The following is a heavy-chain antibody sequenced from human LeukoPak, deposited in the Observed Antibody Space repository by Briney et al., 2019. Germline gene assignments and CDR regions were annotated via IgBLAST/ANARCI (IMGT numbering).Heavy chain of an antibody. J-gene: IGHJ4*02. CDR3: AKDSSGWYSHWDY. CDR2: INSDGSST. CDR1: GFTFSSYW. V-gene: IGHV3-74*01. D-gene: IGHD6-19*01. Sequence: GGSLRLSCAASGFTFSSYWMHWVRQAPGKGLVWVSRINSDGSSTSYADSVKGRFTISRDNAKNSLYLQMNSLRAEDTALYYCAKDSSGWYSHWDYWGQGTLVTVSS.